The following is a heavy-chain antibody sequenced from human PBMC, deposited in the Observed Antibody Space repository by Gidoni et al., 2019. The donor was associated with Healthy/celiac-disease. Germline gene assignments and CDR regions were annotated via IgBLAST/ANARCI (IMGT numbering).Heavy chain of an antibody. CDR1: GFTFSSYW. Sequence: EVQLVESGGGLVQPGGSLRISCAAYGFTFSSYWMRWVRQAPGKGLEWVANIKQDGSEKYYVDSVKVRFTISRDNAKNSLYLQMNSLRAEDTAVYYCAREDIVVVPAALGYYYYGMDVWGQGTTVTVSS. D-gene: IGHD2-2*01. CDR3: AREDIVVVPAALGYYYYGMDV. J-gene: IGHJ6*02. CDR2: IKQDGSEK. V-gene: IGHV3-7*03.